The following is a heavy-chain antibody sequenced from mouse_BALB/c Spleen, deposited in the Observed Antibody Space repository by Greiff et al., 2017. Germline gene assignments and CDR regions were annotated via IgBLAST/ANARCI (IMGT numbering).Heavy chain of an antibody. V-gene: IGHV3-2*02. CDR2: ISYSGST. J-gene: IGHJ3*01. CDR1: GYSITSDYA. CDR3: ARDRATAWFAY. D-gene: IGHD3-1*01. Sequence: EVQLQESGPGLVKPSQSLSLTCTVTGYSITSDYAWNWIRQFPGNKLEWMGYISYSGSTSYNPSLKSRISITRDTSKNQFFLQLNSVTTEDTATYYCARDRATAWFAYWGQGTLVTVSA.